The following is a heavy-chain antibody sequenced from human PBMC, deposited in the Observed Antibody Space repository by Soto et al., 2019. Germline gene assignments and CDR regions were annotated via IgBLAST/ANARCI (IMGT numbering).Heavy chain of an antibody. CDR3: AHIPNYYQYDWFDP. J-gene: IGHJ5*02. V-gene: IGHV2-5*02. D-gene: IGHD3-16*01. CDR1: GFSLTTRGVG. Sequence: QITLKESDPTLVKPTQTLTLTCTFSGFSLTTRGVGVGWIRQPPGKALECLALIYWDDDKRYSPSLQSRLSITKDTSKNQVVLTMTNVDPVDTATYYCAHIPNYYQYDWFDPWGQGTLVSVSS. CDR2: IYWDDDK.